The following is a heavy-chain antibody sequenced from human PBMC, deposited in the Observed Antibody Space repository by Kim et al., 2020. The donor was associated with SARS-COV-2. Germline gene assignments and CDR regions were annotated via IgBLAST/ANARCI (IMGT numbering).Heavy chain of an antibody. V-gene: IGHV4-34*01. Sequence: SETLSLTCAVYGGSFSGYYWSWIRQPPGKGLEWIGEINHSGSTNYNPSLKSRVTISVDTSKNQFSLKLSAVTAADTAVYYCARGKGYGGNRGWFGPWGPG. CDR2: INHSGST. D-gene: IGHD4-17*01. CDR3: ARGKGYGGNRGWFGP. CDR1: GGSFSGYY. J-gene: IGHJ5*02.